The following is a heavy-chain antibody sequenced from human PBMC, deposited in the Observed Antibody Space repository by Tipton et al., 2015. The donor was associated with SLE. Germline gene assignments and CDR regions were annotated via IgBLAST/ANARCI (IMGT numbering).Heavy chain of an antibody. CDR2: VYHSGFT. CDR1: GGSINTGFYY. D-gene: IGHD3-22*01. J-gene: IGHJ5*01. CDR3: ARLTYYDSTGYYDS. V-gene: IGHV4-61*01. Sequence: TLSLTCDVSGGSINTGFYYWSWIRQPPGKGLEWIGYVYHSGFTKYNPSLKSRVTISVDTSKKQFSLKLSSVTAADTAVYYCARLTYYDSTGYYDSWGQGTLVAVSS.